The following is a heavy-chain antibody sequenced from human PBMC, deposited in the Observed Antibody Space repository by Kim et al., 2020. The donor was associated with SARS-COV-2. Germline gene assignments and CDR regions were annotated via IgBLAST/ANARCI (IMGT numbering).Heavy chain of an antibody. CDR1: GFTVSNNY. Sequence: WGSLRLSCAASGFTVSNNYMSWVRQTPGKGLEWVSIIYYDGTTYYTDSVKDRFTISRDNSKNTLYLQMNSLRAEDTSVYYCARWSGTYYDYWGQGTLVTV. V-gene: IGHV3-66*01. CDR2: IYYDGTT. J-gene: IGHJ4*02. CDR3: ARWSGTYYDY. D-gene: IGHD3-3*01.